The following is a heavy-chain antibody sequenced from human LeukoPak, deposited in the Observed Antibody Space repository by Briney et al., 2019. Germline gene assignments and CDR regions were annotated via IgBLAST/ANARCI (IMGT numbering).Heavy chain of an antibody. CDR1: GYTFTSYA. J-gene: IGHJ4*02. CDR2: INTNTGNP. D-gene: IGHD2-15*01. V-gene: IGHV7-4-1*02. Sequence: GASVKVSCKASGYTFTSYAMNWVRQAPGQGLEWMGWINTNTGNPTYAQGFTGRFVFSLDTSVSTAYLQISSLKAEDTAVYYCARAYCSGGSCYPDFDYWGQGTLVTVSS. CDR3: ARAYCSGGSCYPDFDY.